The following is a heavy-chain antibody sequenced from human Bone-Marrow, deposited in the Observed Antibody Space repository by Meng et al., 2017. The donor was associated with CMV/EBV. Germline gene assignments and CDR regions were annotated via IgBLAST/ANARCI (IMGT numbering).Heavy chain of an antibody. V-gene: IGHV3-21*01. CDR3: ARDLFLGFCSDSQCRSWFDP. Sequence: GGSLRLSCAASGFTFSSYSMNWVRQAPGKGLEWVSSISGSGKYIFNADSVKGRFTISRDNAKNSLFLQMNSLRAEDTGVYYCARDLFLGFCSDSQCRSWFDPWVQGTLVTVSS. CDR1: GFTFSSYS. CDR2: ISGSGKYI. D-gene: IGHD2-15*01. J-gene: IGHJ5*02.